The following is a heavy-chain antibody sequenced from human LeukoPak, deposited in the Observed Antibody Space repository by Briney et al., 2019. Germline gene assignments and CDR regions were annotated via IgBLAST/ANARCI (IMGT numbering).Heavy chain of an antibody. Sequence: RASVKVSCKASGGTFSSYAISWVRQAPGQGLEWMGGIIPIFGTANYAQEFQGRVTITADESTSTAYMELSSLRSEDTAVYYCARDYYDSSGYHTYYYYGMDVWGQGTTVTVSS. V-gene: IGHV1-69*13. J-gene: IGHJ6*02. CDR2: IIPIFGTA. D-gene: IGHD3-22*01. CDR3: ARDYYDSSGYHTYYYYGMDV. CDR1: GGTFSSYA.